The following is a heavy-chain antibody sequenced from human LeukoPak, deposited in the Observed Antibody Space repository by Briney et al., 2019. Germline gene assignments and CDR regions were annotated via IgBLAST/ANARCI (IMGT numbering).Heavy chain of an antibody. Sequence: SETPSLTCTLSGASESSGTSYWCWIRQPPGKGLEWIRYIYYSGSTNYNPSLKSRVTISVDTSKNQSSLKLSSRTAADTAVYYCARDGHTGYCSGGIMHRGAFDMCGEGRKVSVSS. CDR1: GASESSGTSY. CDR3: ARDGHTGYCSGGIMHRGAFDM. V-gene: IGHV4-61*01. D-gene: IGHD2-15*01. J-gene: IGHJ3*02. CDR2: IYYSGST.